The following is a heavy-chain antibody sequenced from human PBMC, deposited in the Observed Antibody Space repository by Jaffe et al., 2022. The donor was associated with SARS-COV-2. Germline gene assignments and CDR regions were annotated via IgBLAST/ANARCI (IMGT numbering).Heavy chain of an antibody. Sequence: QLQLQESGPGLVKPSETLSLTCTVSGGSISSSSYYWGWIRQPPGKGLEWIGSIYYSGSTYYNPSLKSRVTISVATSKNQFSLKLTSVTAADTALYYCARRGTSDPFDYWGQGTLVTVSS. CDR2: IYYSGST. CDR1: GGSISSSSYY. J-gene: IGHJ4*02. V-gene: IGHV4-39*01. CDR3: ARRGTSDPFDY. D-gene: IGHD1-1*01.